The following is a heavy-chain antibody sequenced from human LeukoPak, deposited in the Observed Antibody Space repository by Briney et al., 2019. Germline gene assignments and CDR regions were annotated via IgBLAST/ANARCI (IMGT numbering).Heavy chain of an antibody. D-gene: IGHD3-10*01. V-gene: IGHV4-34*01. CDR3: ARRGVAWKETYYYGSGSYYNI. J-gene: IGHJ3*02. CDR2: INHSGST. Sequence: SETLPLTCAVYGGSFSGYYWSWIRQPPGKGLEWIGEINHSGSTNYNPSLKSRVTISVDTSKNQFSLKLSSVTAADTAVYYCARRGVAWKETYYYGSGSYYNIWGQGTMVTVSS. CDR1: GGSFSGYY.